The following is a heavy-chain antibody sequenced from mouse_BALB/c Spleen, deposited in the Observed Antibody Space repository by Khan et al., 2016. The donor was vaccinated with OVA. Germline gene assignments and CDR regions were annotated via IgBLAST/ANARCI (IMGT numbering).Heavy chain of an antibody. J-gene: IGHJ3*01. CDR3: ARDGAYYRNDGWFAY. D-gene: IGHD2-14*01. CDR1: GYTFTSYT. V-gene: IGHV1-4*01. CDR2: INPSGGYT. Sequence: QVQLKQSGAELARPGASVKLSCKASGYTFTSYTIPWIKQRPGQGLEWIGYINPSGGYTNYHQKVKDKATLTADKSSTTAYLQLRSLKSDDTAVYYCARDGAYYRNDGWFAYWGQGTLVTVSA.